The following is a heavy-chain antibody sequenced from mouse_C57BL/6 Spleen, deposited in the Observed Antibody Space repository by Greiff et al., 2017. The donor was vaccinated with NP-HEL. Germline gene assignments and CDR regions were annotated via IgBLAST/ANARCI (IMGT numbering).Heavy chain of an antibody. CDR1: GYTFTSYW. CDR2: IDPSDSYT. CDR3: ARRSNPYYAMDY. Sequence: VQLQQSGAELVKPGASVKLSCKASGYTFTSYWMQWVKQRPGQGLEWIGEIDPSDSYTNYNQKFKGKATLTVDTSSSTAYMQLSSLTSEDSAVYYCARRSNPYYAMDYWGQRTSVTVSS. J-gene: IGHJ4*01. V-gene: IGHV1-50*01. D-gene: IGHD2-5*01.